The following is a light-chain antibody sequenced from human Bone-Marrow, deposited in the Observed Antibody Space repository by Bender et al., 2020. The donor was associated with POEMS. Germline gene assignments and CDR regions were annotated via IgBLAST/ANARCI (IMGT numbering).Light chain of an antibody. V-gene: IGLV2-14*03. CDR1: TSDIGGYDY. J-gene: IGLJ3*02. Sequence: QSALTQPASVSGSPGQSITISCTGTTSDIGGYDYVSWYQQHPGKAPKMIIYDVDHRPSGVSTRFSASKSGNTASLTISGLQAEDEADYYCQSFDTSLSGWVFGAGTKLTV. CDR2: DVD. CDR3: QSFDTSLSGWV.